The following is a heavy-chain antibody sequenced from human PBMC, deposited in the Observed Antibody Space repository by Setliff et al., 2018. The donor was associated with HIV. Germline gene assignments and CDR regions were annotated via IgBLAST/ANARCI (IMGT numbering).Heavy chain of an antibody. J-gene: IGHJ5*02. CDR2: FDPEDGKT. CDR1: EYTLSELS. CDR3: TSSFRIFYYDSRTYSKWFDP. D-gene: IGHD3-22*01. Sequence: ASVKVSCKVSEYTLSELSMHWVRQAPGKGLEWMGGFDPEDGKTIYAQKFQGRVTMTEDLSTETAYMELSSLSSDDTAVYYCTSSFRIFYYDSRTYSKWFDPWGQGTLVTVS. V-gene: IGHV1-24*01.